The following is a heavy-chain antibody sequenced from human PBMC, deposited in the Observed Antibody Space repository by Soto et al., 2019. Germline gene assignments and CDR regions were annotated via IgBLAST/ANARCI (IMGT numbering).Heavy chain of an antibody. D-gene: IGHD3-22*01. Sequence: GSLRLSCAASGFTSSNAWMSWVRQAPGEGLEWVGRIKSKTDGGTTDYAAPVKGRFTISRDDSKNTLHLQMNSLKTEDTAVYYCTTSTGHYYDSSGYSYFDYWGQGTLVTVSS. CDR3: TTSTGHYYDSSGYSYFDY. J-gene: IGHJ4*02. CDR1: GFTSSNAW. V-gene: IGHV3-15*01. CDR2: IKSKTDGGTT.